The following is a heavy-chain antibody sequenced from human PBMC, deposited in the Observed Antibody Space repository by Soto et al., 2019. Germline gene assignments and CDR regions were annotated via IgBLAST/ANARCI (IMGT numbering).Heavy chain of an antibody. CDR1: GGTFSSYT. CDR3: ASYGSGSYSFDP. J-gene: IGHJ5*02. V-gene: IGHV1-69*02. CDR2: IIPILGIA. D-gene: IGHD3-10*01. Sequence: QVQLVQSGAEVKKPGSSVKVSCKASGGTFSSYTISWVRQAPGQGLEWMGRIIPILGIANYAQKFQGRVTIPADKSTTTAYMELSSLRSEDTAVYYCASYGSGSYSFDPWGQGTLVTVSS.